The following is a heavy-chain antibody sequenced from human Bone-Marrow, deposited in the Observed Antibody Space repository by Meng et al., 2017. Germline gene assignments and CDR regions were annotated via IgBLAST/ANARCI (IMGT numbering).Heavy chain of an antibody. J-gene: IGHJ3*02. V-gene: IGHV5-51*01. CDR3: ALTTVVTPAVIAFDI. CDR2: IYPGDSDT. Sequence: SRKGSGYSFTSYWIGRVRQMPGKGLEWMGIIYPGDSDTRYSPSFQGQVTISADKSISTAYLQWSSLKASDTAMYYCALTTVVTPAVIAFDIWGQGTMVTVSS. CDR1: GYSFTSYW. D-gene: IGHD4-23*01.